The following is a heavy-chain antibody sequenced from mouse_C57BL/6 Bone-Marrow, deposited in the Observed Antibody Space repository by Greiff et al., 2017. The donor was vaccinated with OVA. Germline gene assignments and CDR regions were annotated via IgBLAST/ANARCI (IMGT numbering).Heavy chain of an antibody. CDR2: ISDGGSYT. V-gene: IGHV5-4*01. CDR3: ARAHRYFDY. J-gene: IGHJ2*01. D-gene: IGHD2-14*01. CDR1: GFTFSSYA. Sequence: EVQVVESGGGLVKPGGSLKLSCAASGFTFSSYAMSWVRQTPEKRLEGVATISDGGSYTYYPDNVKGRFTISRDNAKNNLYLQMSHLKSEDTAMYYCARAHRYFDYWGQGTTLTVSS.